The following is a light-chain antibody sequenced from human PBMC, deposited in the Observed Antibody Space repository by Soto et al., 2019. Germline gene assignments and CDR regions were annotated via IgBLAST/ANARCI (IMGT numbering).Light chain of an antibody. CDR2: GAS. CDR1: QSVSGDY. J-gene: IGKJ1*01. CDR3: QQYGSSPT. V-gene: IGKV3-20*01. Sequence: EIVLTQCPGTLSLSPGERSTLFCRASQSVSGDYLVWYQQKPGQVPRLLIYGASSRATGIPDRFSGSGSGTDFTLTISRLEPEDSAVYYCQQYGSSPTFGQGTKVDIK.